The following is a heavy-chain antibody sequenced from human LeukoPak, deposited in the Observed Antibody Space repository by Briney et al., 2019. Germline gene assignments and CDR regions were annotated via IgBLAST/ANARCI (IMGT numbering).Heavy chain of an antibody. CDR3: ARGGVGWLVNFHFDY. CDR1: GFTFSSYA. V-gene: IGHV3-30*04. Sequence: GGSLRLSCAASGFTFSSYAMHWVRQAPGKGLEWVAVISYDGSNKYYADSVKGRFTISRDNSKNMLYLQMNSLRAEDTAVYYCARGGVGWLVNFHFDYWGQGTLVTVSS. D-gene: IGHD6-19*01. CDR2: ISYDGSNK. J-gene: IGHJ4*02.